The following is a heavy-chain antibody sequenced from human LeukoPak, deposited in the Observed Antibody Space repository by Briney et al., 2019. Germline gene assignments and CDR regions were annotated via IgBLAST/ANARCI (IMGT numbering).Heavy chain of an antibody. V-gene: IGHV1-69*06. CDR2: IIPIFGTA. Sequence: ASVKVSCKASGGTFSGYAISWVRQAPGQGLEWMGGIIPIFGTANYAQKFQGRVTITADKSTSTAYMELSSLRSEDTAVYYCASARYCSSTSCSSFDYWGQGTLVTVSS. CDR1: GGTFSGYA. CDR3: ASARYCSSTSCSSFDY. D-gene: IGHD2-2*01. J-gene: IGHJ4*02.